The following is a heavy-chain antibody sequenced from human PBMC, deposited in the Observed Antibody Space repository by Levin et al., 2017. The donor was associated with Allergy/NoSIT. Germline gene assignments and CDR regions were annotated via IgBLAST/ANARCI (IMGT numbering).Heavy chain of an antibody. V-gene: IGHV3-9*01. D-gene: IGHD3-10*01. CDR1: GFTFDDYA. J-gene: IGHJ3*02. CDR2: ISWNSCSI. Sequence: SLKISCAASGFTFDDYAMHWVRQAPGKGLEWVSGISWNSCSIGYADSVKGRFTISRDNAKNSLYLQMNSLRTEDTAVYYCARDNIGLPDAFDIWGQGTMVIVSS. CDR3: ARDNIGLPDAFDI.